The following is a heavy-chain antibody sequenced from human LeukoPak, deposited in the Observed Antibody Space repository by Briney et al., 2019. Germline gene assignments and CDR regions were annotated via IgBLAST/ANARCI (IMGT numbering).Heavy chain of an antibody. J-gene: IGHJ4*02. D-gene: IGHD3-3*01. CDR1: GYTFTSYD. CDR3: ARDRSTIFGVVIGFD. V-gene: IGHV1-2*02. CDR2: INPNSGGT. Sequence: ASVKVSCKASGYTFTSYDINWVRQAPGQGLEWMGWINPNSGGTNYAQKFQGRVTMTRDTSISTAYMELSRLRSDDTVVYYCARDRSTIFGVVIGFDWGQGTLVTVSS.